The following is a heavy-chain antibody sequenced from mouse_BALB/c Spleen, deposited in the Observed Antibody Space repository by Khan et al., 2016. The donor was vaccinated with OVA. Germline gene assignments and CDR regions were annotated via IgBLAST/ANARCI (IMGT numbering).Heavy chain of an antibody. D-gene: IGHD1-1*01. CDR1: GYSITSNYA. V-gene: IGHV3-2*02. Sequence: EVQLQELGPGLVKPSQSLSLTCTVTGYSITSNYAWNWIRQFPGNKLEWMGYISYSGSTSYNQSLKSRISITRDTSKNQFFLQLNSVTTEDTATYYCARKNYYGYAVDYWGQGTSVTVSS. J-gene: IGHJ4*01. CDR2: ISYSGST. CDR3: ARKNYYGYAVDY.